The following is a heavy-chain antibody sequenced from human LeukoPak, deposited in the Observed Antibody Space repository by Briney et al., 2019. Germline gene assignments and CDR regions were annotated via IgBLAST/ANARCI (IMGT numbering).Heavy chain of an antibody. CDR1: GDSISSSD. J-gene: IGHJ4*02. CDR2: IYYTVST. D-gene: IGHD4-11*01. CDR3: AQGTSNWANFDY. Sequence: SETLSLTGTVSGDSISSSDWSWFRQSPGKGLEWIWFIYYTVSTNYDTSLKSRVTISVGASKNEFSLKLSSVTAADTAVYYCAQGTSNWANFDYWGQGTLVTVS. V-gene: IGHV4-59*01.